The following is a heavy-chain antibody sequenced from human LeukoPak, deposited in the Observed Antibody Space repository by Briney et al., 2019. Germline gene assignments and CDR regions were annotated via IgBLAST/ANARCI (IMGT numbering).Heavy chain of an antibody. V-gene: IGHV5-51*01. CDR1: GYSFTTYW. CDR2: IYPGDSDT. CDR3: ARQNNFFAP. D-gene: IGHD1-20*01. J-gene: IGHJ5*02. Sequence: GESLKISCQGSGYSFTTYWIVWVRQMPGKGLEWMGIIYPGDSDTRYSPSFQGQVTISVDTSKNQFSLRLSSVTAADTAVYYCARQNNFFAPWGQGTLVTVSS.